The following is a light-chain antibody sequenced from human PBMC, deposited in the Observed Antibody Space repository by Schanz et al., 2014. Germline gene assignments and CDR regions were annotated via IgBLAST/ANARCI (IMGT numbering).Light chain of an antibody. J-gene: IGKJ4*01. V-gene: IGKV3-11*01. Sequence: EIVVTQSPATLALSPGERASLSCRASRSISGNLAWYQQKPGQAPRLLIYDASNSATGIPARFSGSGSGTDFTLTISSLEPEDFAVYYCQQRSNWPLLTFGGGTKVEIK. CDR3: QQRSNWPLLT. CDR1: RSISGN. CDR2: DAS.